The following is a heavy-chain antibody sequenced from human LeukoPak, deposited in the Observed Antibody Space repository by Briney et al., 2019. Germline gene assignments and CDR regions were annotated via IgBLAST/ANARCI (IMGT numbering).Heavy chain of an antibody. CDR2: ISSSSSYI. CDR3: ARAFSGWELRGYYFDY. CDR1: GFTFSSYS. V-gene: IGHV3-21*01. J-gene: IGHJ4*02. D-gene: IGHD1-26*01. Sequence: GGSLRLSCAAPGFTFSSYSMNWVRQAPGKGLEWVSSISSSSSYIYYADSVKGRFTISRDNAKNSLYLQMNSLRAEDTAVYYCARAFSGWELRGYYFDYWGQGTLVTVSS.